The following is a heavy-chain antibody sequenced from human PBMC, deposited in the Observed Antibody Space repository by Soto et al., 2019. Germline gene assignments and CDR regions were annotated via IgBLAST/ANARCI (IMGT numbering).Heavy chain of an antibody. J-gene: IGHJ5*01. D-gene: IGHD2-15*01. V-gene: IGHV4-61*01. CDR1: GCSVSSGRYY. CDR2: IYYSGLT. CDR3: VRTPTSPRRFDS. Sequence: SETLSLTCPVSGCSVSSGRYYWSWIRQPPGKGLEWIGYIYYSGLTNYSPSLKSRVAISIDTSKNQFSLILSSVTAADTAVYYCVRTPTSPRRFDSWGQGTLVTVSS.